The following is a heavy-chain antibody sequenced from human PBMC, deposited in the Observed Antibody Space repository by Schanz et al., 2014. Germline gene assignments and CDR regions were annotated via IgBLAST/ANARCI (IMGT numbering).Heavy chain of an antibody. V-gene: IGHV1-2*02. D-gene: IGHD6-6*01. CDR1: GYTFTDYS. Sequence: QVQLVQSGAEVKKPGASVKVSCKASGYTFTDYSLHWVRQAPGQGLEWMGWINPNSGGTNYAQKFQGRVTMTRDTSIXXAYVELSRLRSDATAIFYCAIGTTARRDRSFHYWGQGTLLAVSS. CDR2: INPNSGGT. J-gene: IGHJ4*02. CDR3: AIGTTARRDRSFHY.